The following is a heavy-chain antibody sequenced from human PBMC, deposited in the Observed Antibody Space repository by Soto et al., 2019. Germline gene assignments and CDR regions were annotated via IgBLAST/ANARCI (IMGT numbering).Heavy chain of an antibody. J-gene: IGHJ6*02. CDR3: ASVKYSPPYYYYYGMDV. CDR1: GYTFTSYG. Sequence: QVQLVQSGAEVKKPGASVKVSCKASGYTFTSYGISWVRQAPGQGLEWMGWISAYNGNTNYAKKLQGRVTMTTDTTTSTAYMELRSLRSDDTAVYYCASVKYSPPYYYYYGMDVWGQGTTVTVSS. CDR2: ISAYNGNT. V-gene: IGHV1-18*01. D-gene: IGHD5-18*01.